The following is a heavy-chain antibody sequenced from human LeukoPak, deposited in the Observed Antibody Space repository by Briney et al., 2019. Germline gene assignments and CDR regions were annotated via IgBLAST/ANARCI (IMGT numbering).Heavy chain of an antibody. J-gene: IGHJ3*02. CDR3: ATNIQENAFDI. CDR2: INPNTGGT. Sequence: VASVKVSCKASGYTFTNYYIHWVRQAPGQGLEWMGRINPNTGGTNYVQKFQGRVTMTRDTSISTAYMELSRLRSDDTAIYFCATNIQENAFDICGEGTMVTVSS. V-gene: IGHV1-2*06. D-gene: IGHD2-8*01. CDR1: GYTFTNYY.